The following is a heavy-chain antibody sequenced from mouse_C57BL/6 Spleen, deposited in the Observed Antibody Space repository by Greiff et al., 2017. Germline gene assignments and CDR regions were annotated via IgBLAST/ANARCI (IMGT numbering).Heavy chain of an antibody. CDR3: AYGYDGGRFAY. CDR1: GYAFTNYL. CDR2: INPGSGGT. Sequence: VQLQQSGAELVRPGTSVKVSCKASGYAFTNYLIEWVKQRPGQGLEWIGVINPGSGGTNYNEKFKGKATLTADKSSSTAYMQLSSLTSEDSAVYFCAYGYDGGRFAYWGQGTLVTVSA. J-gene: IGHJ3*01. V-gene: IGHV1-54*01. D-gene: IGHD2-2*01.